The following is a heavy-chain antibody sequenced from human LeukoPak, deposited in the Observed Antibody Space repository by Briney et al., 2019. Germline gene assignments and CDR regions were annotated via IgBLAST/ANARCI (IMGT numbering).Heavy chain of an antibody. CDR1: GFNFSNFA. Sequence: GGSLRLSCAASGFNFSNFAMSWVGQAPGKGPEWLSAMTGPADTTYYAESVKGRFTISRDYSKSMVYLQMNSLRVEDTAIYYCAKGAEIDHWGQGTLVTVSS. CDR2: MTGPADTT. V-gene: IGHV3-23*01. J-gene: IGHJ4*02. CDR3: AKGAEIDH.